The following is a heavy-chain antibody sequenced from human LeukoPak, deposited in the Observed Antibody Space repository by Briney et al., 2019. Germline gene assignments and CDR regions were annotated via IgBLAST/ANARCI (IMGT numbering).Heavy chain of an antibody. V-gene: IGHV3-23*01. D-gene: IGHD6-19*01. CDR2: ISGSGSAT. CDR3: AKFRPDDITVAATGYFDS. Sequence: GASLRLSCAASGFTFSSDAMSWVRLAPGKGLNWVSTISGSGSATYYADSAKGRFTISRDNSKNTLYLQMNSLRAEDTAVYYCAKFRPDDITVAATGYFDSWGQGTLVTVSS. J-gene: IGHJ4*02. CDR1: GFTFSSDA.